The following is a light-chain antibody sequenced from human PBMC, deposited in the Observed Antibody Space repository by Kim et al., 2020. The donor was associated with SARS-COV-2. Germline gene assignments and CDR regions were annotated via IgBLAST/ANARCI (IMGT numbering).Light chain of an antibody. CDR3: LQHNSYPIT. Sequence: SAPVGDRVTIPCRASQDMINDLGWYQQNPGRAPKRLIYGASSLQSGVPSRFSGSGSGTEFTLTISSLQPEDFATYFCLQHNSYPITFGQGTRLEIK. V-gene: IGKV1-17*01. CDR1: QDMIND. CDR2: GAS. J-gene: IGKJ5*01.